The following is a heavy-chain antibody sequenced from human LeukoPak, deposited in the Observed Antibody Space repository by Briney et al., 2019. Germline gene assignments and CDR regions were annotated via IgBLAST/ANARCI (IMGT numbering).Heavy chain of an antibody. V-gene: IGHV3-7*02. J-gene: IGHJ5*02. D-gene: IGHD3-22*01. Sequence: PGGSLRLSCAASGFTFSSYWISWVRQAPPQGKEWVANIKQDGSEKYYVDPVKGRFTISRDNAKNSLYLHMSSLRAEDTAVYYCAQECVDSSGYYYVPNWFDPWGQGTLVTVSS. CDR1: GFTFSSYW. CDR3: AQECVDSSGYYYVPNWFDP. CDR2: IKQDGSEK.